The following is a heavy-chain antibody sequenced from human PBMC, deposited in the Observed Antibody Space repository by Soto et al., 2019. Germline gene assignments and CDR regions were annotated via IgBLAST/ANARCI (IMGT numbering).Heavy chain of an antibody. CDR2: ISSSSSYI. V-gene: IGHV3-21*01. CDR1: GFTFSSYS. Sequence: VQLVESGGGLVKPGGSLRLSCAASGFTFSSYSMNWVRQAPGKGLEWVSSISSSSSYIYYADSVKGRFTISRDNAKNSLYLQMNSLRAEDTAVYYCARVRSIAAHADYWGQGTLVTVSS. CDR3: ARVRSIAAHADY. D-gene: IGHD6-6*01. J-gene: IGHJ4*02.